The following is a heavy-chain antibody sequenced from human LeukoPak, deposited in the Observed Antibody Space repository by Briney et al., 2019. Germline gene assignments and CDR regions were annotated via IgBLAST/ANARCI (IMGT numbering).Heavy chain of an antibody. CDR1: GFTFSSFG. CDR2: VSYDGSNK. J-gene: IGHJ4*02. V-gene: IGHV3-30*18. CDR3: AKSTTVTTQQRGYFDY. Sequence: GGSLRLSCAASGFTFSSFGMHWVRQAPGKGLEWVAVVSYDGSNKYFADSVKGRFTISRDNPKNTLYLQMNSLRPGDTAVYYCAKSTTVTTQQRGYFDYWGQGTLVTVSS. D-gene: IGHD4-11*01.